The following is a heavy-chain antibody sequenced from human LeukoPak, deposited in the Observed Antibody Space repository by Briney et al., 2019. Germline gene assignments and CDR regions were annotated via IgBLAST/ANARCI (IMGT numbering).Heavy chain of an antibody. D-gene: IGHD2-15*01. V-gene: IGHV3-7*01. CDR3: ARAPLGRYCSGGSCYSSSGAVDF. Sequence: GGSLRLSCAASGFTFSSYWMSWVRQAPGEGPEWVANIKRDGSETYYGDSVRGRFTISRDNAKNSLYLQMNSLRAEDTVVYYRARAPLGRYCSGGSCYSSSGAVDFWGQGTMVTVSS. CDR1: GFTFSSYW. J-gene: IGHJ3*01. CDR2: IKRDGSET.